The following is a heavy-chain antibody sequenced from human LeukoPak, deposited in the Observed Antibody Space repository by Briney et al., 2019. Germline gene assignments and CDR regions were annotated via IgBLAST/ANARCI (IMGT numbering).Heavy chain of an antibody. D-gene: IGHD3-16*01. J-gene: IGHJ5*02. CDR2: MNPNSGNT. CDR1: GYTFTSYD. CDR3: ARRRPPMIGNWFDP. Sequence: ASVKVSCKASGYTFTSYDINWVRQATRQGLEWMGWMNPNSGNTGYAQKFQGRVTMTRNTSISTAYMELSSLRSEDTAVYYCARRRPPMIGNWFDPWGQGTLVTVSS. V-gene: IGHV1-8*01.